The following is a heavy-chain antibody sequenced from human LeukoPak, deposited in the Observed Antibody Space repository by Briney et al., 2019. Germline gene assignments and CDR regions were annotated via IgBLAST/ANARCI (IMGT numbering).Heavy chain of an antibody. CDR3: ARGGGGGSRYYYYMDV. D-gene: IGHD4-23*01. J-gene: IGHJ6*03. V-gene: IGHV1-2*06. CDR1: GYTFTGYY. CDR2: INPNSGGT. Sequence: ASVKVSCKASGYTFTGYYMHWVRQAPGQGLEWMGRINPNSGGTNYAQKFQGRVTMTRDTSISTAYMELSRLRSDDTAVYYCARGGGGGSRYYYYMDVWGKGTTVTVSS.